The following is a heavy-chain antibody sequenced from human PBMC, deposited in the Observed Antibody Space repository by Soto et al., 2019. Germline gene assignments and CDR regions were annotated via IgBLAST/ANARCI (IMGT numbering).Heavy chain of an antibody. V-gene: IGHV1-46*01. J-gene: IGHJ4*02. CDR1: GYTFTSYY. D-gene: IGHD3-3*01. CDR3: ASDITIFGVVRY. Sequence: QVQLVQSGAEVKKPGASVKVSCKASGYTFTSYYMHWVRQAPGQGLEWMGIINPSGGSTSYAQKFQRRVTMTRDTSTSTVYMELSSLRSEDTAVYYCASDITIFGVVRYWGQGTLVTVSA. CDR2: INPSGGST.